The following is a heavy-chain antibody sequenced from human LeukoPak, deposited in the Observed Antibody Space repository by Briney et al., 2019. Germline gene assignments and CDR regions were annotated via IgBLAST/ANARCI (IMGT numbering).Heavy chain of an antibody. V-gene: IGHV4-59*01. CDR1: GGSISIYY. Sequence: SETLSLTCTVSGGSISIYYWSWIRQPPGKGLEWMGYIYYSGSTNYNPSLKSRVTISVDTSKNQFSLKLSSVTAADTAVYYCARDLPIDYGDYSGWFDPWGQGTLVTVSS. D-gene: IGHD4-17*01. CDR3: ARDLPIDYGDYSGWFDP. J-gene: IGHJ5*02. CDR2: IYYSGST.